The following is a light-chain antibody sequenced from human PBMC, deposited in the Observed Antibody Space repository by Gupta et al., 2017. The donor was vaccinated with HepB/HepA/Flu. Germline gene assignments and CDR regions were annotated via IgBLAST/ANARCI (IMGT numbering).Light chain of an antibody. CDR2: KAS. Sequence: DIQMTQSPSTLSASVGDRVTIACRASQYITSWLAWYQQKPGKAPNLLIQKASNLESGVPSRFSGSGSGTEFTLTISSLQPDDVATYYCQQDHSYPLTFGGGTKVEIK. CDR3: QQDHSYPLT. CDR1: QYITSW. J-gene: IGKJ4*01. V-gene: IGKV1-5*03.